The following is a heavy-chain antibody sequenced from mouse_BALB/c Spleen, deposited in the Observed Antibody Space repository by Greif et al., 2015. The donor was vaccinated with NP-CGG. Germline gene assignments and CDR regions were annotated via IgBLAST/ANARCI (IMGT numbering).Heavy chain of an antibody. CDR1: GYTFTSYW. CDR2: IYPSDSYT. Sequence: QVQLQQSGAELVRPGASVKLSCKASGYTFTSYWINWVKQRPGQGLEWIGNIYPSDSYTNYNQKFKDKATLTVDKSSSTAYMQLSSPTSEDSAVYYCTTVTTPHYYAMDYWGQGTSVTVSS. CDR3: TTVTTPHYYAMDY. J-gene: IGHJ4*01. D-gene: IGHD2-3*01. V-gene: IGHV1-69*02.